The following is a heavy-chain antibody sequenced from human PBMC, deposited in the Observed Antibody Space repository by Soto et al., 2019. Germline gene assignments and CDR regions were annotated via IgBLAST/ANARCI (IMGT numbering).Heavy chain of an antibody. V-gene: IGHV1-3*05. CDR1: GYTFTSYA. J-gene: IGHJ4*02. CDR3: ARGSGYYYWDDY. D-gene: IGHD3-22*01. Sequence: QVQLVQSGAEEKKPGASVKVSCKASGYTFTSYAMHWVRQAPGQRLEWMGWINAGNGNTKYSPKFQGRVTITRDTSARTAYMDLSSLRSEDTAVYYCARGSGYYYWDDYWGQGTLVTVSS. CDR2: INAGNGNT.